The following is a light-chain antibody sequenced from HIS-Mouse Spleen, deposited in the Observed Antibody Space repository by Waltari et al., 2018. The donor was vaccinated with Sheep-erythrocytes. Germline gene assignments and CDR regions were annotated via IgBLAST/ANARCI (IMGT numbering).Light chain of an antibody. CDR1: SSDVGGCNY. Sequence: QSALTQPRSVSGSPGQSVTISCTGTSSDVGGCNYVSWYQQHPGKAPKLMIYAVSKRPSGVPDRFSGSKSGNTASLTISGLQAEDEADYYCCSYAGSYTLVFGGGTKLTVL. CDR3: CSYAGSYTLV. V-gene: IGLV2-11*01. J-gene: IGLJ2*01. CDR2: AVS.